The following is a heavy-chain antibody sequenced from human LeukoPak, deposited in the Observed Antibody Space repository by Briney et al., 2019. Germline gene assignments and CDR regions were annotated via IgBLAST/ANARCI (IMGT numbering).Heavy chain of an antibody. Sequence: PGGSLRLSCAASGFTFNSHAVHWVRQAPGKGLEWVAVISYDGSINFYAASVKGRFTISRDNSKNTLYLQMNSLRADDTALYFCARDRRYCSGGSCYFDYFFDYWGQGTLVTVSS. CDR2: ISYDGSIN. CDR3: ARDRRYCSGGSCYFDYFFDY. CDR1: GFTFNSHA. V-gene: IGHV3-30*04. J-gene: IGHJ4*02. D-gene: IGHD2-15*01.